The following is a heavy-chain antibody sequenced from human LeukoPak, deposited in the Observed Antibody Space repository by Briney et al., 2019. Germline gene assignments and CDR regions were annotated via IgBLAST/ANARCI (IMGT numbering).Heavy chain of an antibody. J-gene: IGHJ4*02. CDR2: IIPIFGTA. Sequence: GASVKISCKASGYIFNNYHINWVRQAPGQGLEWMGGIIPIFGTANYAQKFQGRVTITADKSTSTAYMELSSLRSEDTAVYYCARSERWLQFAYFDYWGQGTLVTVSS. D-gene: IGHD5-24*01. CDR3: ARSERWLQFAYFDY. CDR1: GYIFNNYH. V-gene: IGHV1-69*06.